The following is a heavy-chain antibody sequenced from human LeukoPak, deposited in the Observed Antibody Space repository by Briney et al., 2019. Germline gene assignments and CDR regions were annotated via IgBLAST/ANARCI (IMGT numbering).Heavy chain of an antibody. D-gene: IGHD3-3*01. J-gene: IGHJ4*02. CDR3: ARANSDYDFWSGYSNYFDY. Sequence: PGGSLRLSCTASGFTFGDYAMSWVRQAPGKGLEWVAVIWYDGSNKYFGDSVRGRFTISRDNSKNTVYLQMNSLRAEDTAVYYCARANSDYDFWSGYSNYFDYWGQGTLVTVSS. CDR2: IWYDGSNK. CDR1: GFTFGDYA. V-gene: IGHV3-33*01.